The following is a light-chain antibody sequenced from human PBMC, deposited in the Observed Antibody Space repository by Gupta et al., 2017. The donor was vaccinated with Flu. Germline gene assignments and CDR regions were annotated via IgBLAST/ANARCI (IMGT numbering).Light chain of an antibody. CDR3: QQYSAYSVT. V-gene: IGKV1-5*03. CDR2: EAS. J-gene: IGKJ4*01. CDR1: QSISSW. Sequence: DIQMTQSPSTLSASVGDRVTITCRASQSISSWLAWYQQKPGEAPKILIYEASSLDSGVPSRFSGSGSGTEFTLTISSLQPADFATYYCQQYSAYSVTFGGGTKVEIK.